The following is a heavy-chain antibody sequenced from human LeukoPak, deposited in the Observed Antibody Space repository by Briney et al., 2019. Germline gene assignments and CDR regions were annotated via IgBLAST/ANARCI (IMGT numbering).Heavy chain of an antibody. V-gene: IGHV3-43*01. CDR3: AEDMLSRLSSGWSFDY. CDR1: GFTFDDYT. CDR2: ISWDGGST. Sequence: GGSLRLSCAASGFTFDDYTMHWVRQAPGKGLEWVSLISWDGGSTYYADSVKGRFTISRDNSKNSLYLQMNSLRTEDTALYYCAEDMLSRLSSGWSFDYWGQGTLVTVSS. J-gene: IGHJ4*02. D-gene: IGHD6-19*01.